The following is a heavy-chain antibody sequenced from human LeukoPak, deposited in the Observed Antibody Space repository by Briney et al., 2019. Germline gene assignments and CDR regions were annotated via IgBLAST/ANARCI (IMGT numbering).Heavy chain of an antibody. V-gene: IGHV3-23*01. D-gene: IGHD6-6*01. J-gene: IGHJ4*02. CDR1: GFTFSTYG. Sequence: PGGSLRLSCAAPGFTFSTYGLSWVRQTPGKGREWVSAISDSGSDTYYTDSVKGRFTISRDNSRNTLYLQMNSLRAEDTAVYYCAKRVPYSSSSVYFDSWGQGTLVTVSS. CDR3: AKRVPYSSSSVYFDS. CDR2: ISDSGSDT.